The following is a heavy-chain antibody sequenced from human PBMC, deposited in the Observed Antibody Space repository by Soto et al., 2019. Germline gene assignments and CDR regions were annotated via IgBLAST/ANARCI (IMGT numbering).Heavy chain of an antibody. Sequence: QVQLVESGGGVVQPGRSLRLSCAASGFILSTYAMYWVRQAPGKGLEWVAVISYDGNNKYYADSVKGRFTISRDNSKNPLYLTMNSLRAEDTAVYYCARAGCDGGSCYTLVGLRYGMDVWGQGTTVTVSS. V-gene: IGHV3-30-3*01. D-gene: IGHD2-15*01. CDR3: ARAGCDGGSCYTLVGLRYGMDV. J-gene: IGHJ6*02. CDR1: GFILSTYA. CDR2: ISYDGNNK.